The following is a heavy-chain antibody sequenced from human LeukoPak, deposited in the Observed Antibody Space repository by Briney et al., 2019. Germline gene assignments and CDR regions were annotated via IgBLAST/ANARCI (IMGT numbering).Heavy chain of an antibody. CDR2: IRYDGSNK. Sequence: GGSLRLSCAASGFTFSSYGMHWVRQAPGKGLKWVAFIRYDGSNKYYADSVKGRFTISRDNSKNTLYLQINSLRAEDTAVYYCAKDLRGSEAAGIDYWGQGTLVTVSS. CDR1: GFTFSSYG. D-gene: IGHD3-10*01. CDR3: AKDLRGSEAAGIDY. J-gene: IGHJ4*02. V-gene: IGHV3-30*02.